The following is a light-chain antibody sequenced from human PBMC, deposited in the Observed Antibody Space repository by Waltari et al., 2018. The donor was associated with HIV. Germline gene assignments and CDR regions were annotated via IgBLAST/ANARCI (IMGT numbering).Light chain of an antibody. V-gene: IGLV1-47*01. Sequence: QAVLTQPPSASASSGQKITISCSGGHSNVGSHSVSWYHHFPGGAPKLLLYKNNQRSSGVPDRFSGSKSGTSASLTISGLRSEDEGIYFCGVWDDNLRGVFGGGTRLTVL. CDR3: GVWDDNLRGV. CDR1: HSNVGSHS. J-gene: IGLJ2*01. CDR2: KNN.